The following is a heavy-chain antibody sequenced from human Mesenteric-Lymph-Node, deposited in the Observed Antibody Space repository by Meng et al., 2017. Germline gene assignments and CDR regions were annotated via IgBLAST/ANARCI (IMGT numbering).Heavy chain of an antibody. J-gene: IGHJ4*02. CDR3: ARVSSGWDYFDY. D-gene: IGHD6-19*01. CDR2: IYYSGST. Sequence: VQLQGPGPGLVKPSQTLSLTCTVSGGSISSGDYYWSWIRQPPGKGLEWFGHIYYSGSTFYNPSLKRRVIISIDTSKNQFSLNLRSVTAADTAVYYCARVSSGWDYFDYWGQGTLVTVSS. CDR1: GGSISSGDYY. V-gene: IGHV4-30-4*01.